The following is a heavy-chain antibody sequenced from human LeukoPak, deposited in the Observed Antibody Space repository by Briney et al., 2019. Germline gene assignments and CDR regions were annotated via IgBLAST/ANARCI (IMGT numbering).Heavy chain of an antibody. CDR3: ARKGGNYDFWSGYYPDYYYYYMDV. CDR2: ISSSSSYI. J-gene: IGHJ6*03. V-gene: IGHV3-21*01. Sequence: SGGSLRLSCAASGFTFSSYSMNWVRQAPGKGLEWVSSISSSSSYIYYADSVKGRFTISRDNAKNSLYLQMNSLRAEDTAVYYCARKGGNYDFWSGYYPDYYYYYMDVWGKGTTVTVSS. D-gene: IGHD3-3*01. CDR1: GFTFSSYS.